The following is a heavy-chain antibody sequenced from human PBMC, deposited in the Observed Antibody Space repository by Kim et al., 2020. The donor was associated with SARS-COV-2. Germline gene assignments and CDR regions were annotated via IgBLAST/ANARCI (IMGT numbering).Heavy chain of an antibody. D-gene: IGHD4-17*01. CDR2: FDPEDGET. J-gene: IGHJ3*01. Sequence: ASVKVSCKVSGYTLTELSMHWVRQAPGKGLEWMGVFDPEDGETIYAQKFQGRVTMTEDTSTDTAYMELSSLRSEDTAVYYCATDRRSDYVDYGQVLLSVWGQGTMVTVSS. V-gene: IGHV1-24*01. CDR1: GYTLTELS. CDR3: ATDRRSDYVDYGQVLLSV.